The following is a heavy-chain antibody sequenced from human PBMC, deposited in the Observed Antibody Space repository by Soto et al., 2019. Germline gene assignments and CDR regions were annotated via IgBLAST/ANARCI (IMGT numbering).Heavy chain of an antibody. V-gene: IGHV4-39*07. CDR1: GGSISSSSYY. Sequence: PSETLSLTCTVSGGSISSSSYYWGWIRQPPGKGLEWIGSIYYSGSTYYNPSLKSRVTISVDRSKNQFSLKLSSVTAADTAVYYCASYDSSGSHAFDIWGQGTMVTVSS. CDR3: ASYDSSGSHAFDI. CDR2: IYYSGST. J-gene: IGHJ3*02. D-gene: IGHD3-22*01.